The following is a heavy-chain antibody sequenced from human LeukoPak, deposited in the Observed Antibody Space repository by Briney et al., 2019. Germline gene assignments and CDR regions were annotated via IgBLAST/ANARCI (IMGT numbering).Heavy chain of an antibody. V-gene: IGHV4-39*07. Sequence: PSETLSLTCTVSGGSISSSRYYWGWIRQPPGKGLEWIGSIYYSGSTYYNPSLKSRVTISVDTSKNQFSLKLSSVTAADTAVYYCARRYYYDSSGYYYEDWGQGTLVTVSS. CDR3: ARRYYYDSSGYYYED. D-gene: IGHD3-22*01. CDR1: GGSISSSRYY. J-gene: IGHJ4*02. CDR2: IYYSGST.